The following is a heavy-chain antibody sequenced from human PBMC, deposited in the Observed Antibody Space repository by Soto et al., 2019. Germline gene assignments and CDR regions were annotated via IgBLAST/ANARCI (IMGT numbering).Heavy chain of an antibody. CDR3: ARHGSISAVIADAFDV. CDR1: GGSISSGGFH. Sequence: SETLSLTCTVSGGSISSGGFHWSWIRQHPGKGLEWIGSIYYSGSTYYNPSLKSRITISVDTSENLFSLKLSAVTAADTAVYYCARHGSISAVIADAFDVWGPGTMVTVSS. V-gene: IGHV4-31*03. CDR2: IYYSGST. D-gene: IGHD3-22*01. J-gene: IGHJ3*01.